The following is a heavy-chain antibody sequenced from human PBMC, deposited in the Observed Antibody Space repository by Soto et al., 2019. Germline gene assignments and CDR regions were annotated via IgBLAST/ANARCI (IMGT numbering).Heavy chain of an antibody. J-gene: IGHJ4*02. CDR3: ATDSGIAPWYYFDY. CDR2: FDPEDGET. CDR1: GYTLTELS. Sequence: ASVKVSCKVSGYTLTELSMHWVRQAPGKGLEWMGGFDPEDGETIYAQKFQGRVTMTEDTPTDTAYMELSSLRSEDTAVYYCATDSGIAPWYYFDYGGQGTLVTVSS. D-gene: IGHD6-13*01. V-gene: IGHV1-24*01.